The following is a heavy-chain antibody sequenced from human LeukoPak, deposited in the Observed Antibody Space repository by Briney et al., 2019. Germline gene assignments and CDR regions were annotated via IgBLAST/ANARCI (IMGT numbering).Heavy chain of an antibody. V-gene: IGHV1-24*01. CDR2: FDPEDGET. CDR3: ATHGYYDSSGYYYVDY. J-gene: IGHJ4*02. CDR1: GYTLTELS. D-gene: IGHD3-22*01. Sequence: GASVKVSCTVSGYTLTELSMHWVRQAPGKGREWRGGFDPEDGETIYTQKFQGRVTMTEDTSTDTAYMELSSLRSEDTAVYYCATHGYYDSSGYYYVDYWGQGTLVTVSS.